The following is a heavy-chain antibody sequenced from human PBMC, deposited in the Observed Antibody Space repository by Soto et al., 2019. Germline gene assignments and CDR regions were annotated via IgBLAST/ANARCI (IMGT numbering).Heavy chain of an antibody. D-gene: IGHD3-10*01. CDR3: ARSRGAMAYYYYYGMDV. CDR1: GGSISSYY. J-gene: IGHJ6*02. CDR2: IYYSGST. Sequence: SETLSLTCTVSGGSISSYYWSWIRQPPGKGLEWIGYIYYSGSTNYNPSLKSRVTISVDKSKNQFSLKLSSVTAADTAVYYCARSRGAMAYYYYYGMDVWGQGTTVTVSS. V-gene: IGHV4-59*12.